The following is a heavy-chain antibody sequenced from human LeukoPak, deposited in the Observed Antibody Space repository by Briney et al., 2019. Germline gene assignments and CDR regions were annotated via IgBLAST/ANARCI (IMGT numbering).Heavy chain of an antibody. D-gene: IGHD2-21*02. CDR1: GGSISSGGYS. Sequence: PSETLSLTCAVSGGSISSGGYSWSWIRQPPGKGLEWIGYIYYSGSTYYNPSLKSRVTISVDTSKNQFSLKLSSVTAADTAVYYCASYVVVTAQDAFDIWGQGTMVTVSS. J-gene: IGHJ3*02. CDR2: IYYSGST. V-gene: IGHV4-30-4*07. CDR3: ASYVVVTAQDAFDI.